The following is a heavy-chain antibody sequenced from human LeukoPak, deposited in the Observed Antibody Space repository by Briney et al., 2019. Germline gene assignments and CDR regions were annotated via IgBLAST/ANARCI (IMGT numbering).Heavy chain of an antibody. D-gene: IGHD1-7*01. Sequence: GASVKVSCKASGYTFTGYYMHWVRQAPGQGLEWMGWINPNSGDTDYAQKFQGRVTMTRDTSISTAYMELSRLRSDDTAMYYCARGSNWNYAWFDPWGQGTLVTVSS. J-gene: IGHJ5*02. V-gene: IGHV1-2*02. CDR1: GYTFTGYY. CDR3: ARGSNWNYAWFDP. CDR2: INPNSGDT.